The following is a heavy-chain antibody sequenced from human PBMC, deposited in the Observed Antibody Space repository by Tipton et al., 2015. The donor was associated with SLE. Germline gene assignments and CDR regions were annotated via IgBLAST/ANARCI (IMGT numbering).Heavy chain of an antibody. Sequence: GLVKPSETLSLTCTISGGAINKNYWSWIRKSPGKGLEWIGYVYYSGYTNYNPSLKSRVTISVDTSNDQFSLNLTSVTAADTAVYYCARDVWGYWYFDLWGSGTPVTVSS. D-gene: IGHD3-16*01. CDR1: GGAINKNY. CDR2: VYYSGYT. CDR3: ARDVWGYWYFDL. J-gene: IGHJ2*01. V-gene: IGHV4-59*01.